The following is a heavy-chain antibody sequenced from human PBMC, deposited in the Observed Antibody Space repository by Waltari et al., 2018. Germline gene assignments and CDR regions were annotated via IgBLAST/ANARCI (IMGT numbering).Heavy chain of an antibody. Sequence: EVQLVESGGGLVQPGGYMRLSCAASGFTFSSFSMERVRKVPGKGLEWVSYISSSSSTIYYADSVKGRFTISRDNAKNSLYLQMNSLRAEDTAVYYCARDMSREVVIATVAFDIWGQGTMVTVSS. J-gene: IGHJ3*02. CDR3: ARDMSREVVIATVAFDI. CDR1: GFTFSSFS. CDR2: ISSSSSTI. V-gene: IGHV3-48*04. D-gene: IGHD2-21*01.